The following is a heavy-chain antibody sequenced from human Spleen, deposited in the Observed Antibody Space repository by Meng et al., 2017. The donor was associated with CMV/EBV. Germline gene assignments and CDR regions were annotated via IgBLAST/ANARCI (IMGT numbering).Heavy chain of an antibody. CDR3: ARARIAIDSTLIDY. J-gene: IGHJ4*02. V-gene: IGHV4-4*02. CDR1: GGSVRSSNW. D-gene: IGHD2-21*01. Sequence: SGGSVRSSNWWTGVRQPPGKRLEWIGEVYHSGSTFYNPSLKSRVTISLDRSKNQFSLKLRSVTAADTAVYYCARARIAIDSTLIDYWGQGTLVTVSS. CDR2: VYHSGST.